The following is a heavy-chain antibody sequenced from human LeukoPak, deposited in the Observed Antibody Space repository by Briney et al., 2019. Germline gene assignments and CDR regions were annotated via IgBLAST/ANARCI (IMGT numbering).Heavy chain of an antibody. Sequence: SVKVSYKASGYTFIGYYMYWVRQAPGQGLECMGWINPNTGDTNYAEKFQGRVTMTRDTSTSTAYMELSGLRSDDTAVYYCARYMGHYDSSAHDIWGQGTLVTVSS. J-gene: IGHJ4*02. CDR2: INPNTGDT. D-gene: IGHD3-22*01. CDR3: ARYMGHYDSSAHDI. CDR1: GYTFIGYY. V-gene: IGHV1-2*02.